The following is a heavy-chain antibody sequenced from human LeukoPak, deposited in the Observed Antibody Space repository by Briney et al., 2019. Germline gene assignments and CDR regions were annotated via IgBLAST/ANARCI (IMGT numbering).Heavy chain of an antibody. CDR1: GFTFNTYG. D-gene: IGHD2-2*02. CDR2: IRSDGSNT. V-gene: IGHV3-30*02. CDR3: AKVRPYCSSTSCYTQAYYYYYMDV. J-gene: IGHJ6*03. Sequence: GGSLRLSCAASGFTFNTYGMHWVRQAPGKGLEWVAFIRSDGSNTFYGDSVKGRFTISRDNAKNTLYLQMTSLRAEDTAVYYCAKVRPYCSSTSCYTQAYYYYYMDVWGKGTTVTVSS.